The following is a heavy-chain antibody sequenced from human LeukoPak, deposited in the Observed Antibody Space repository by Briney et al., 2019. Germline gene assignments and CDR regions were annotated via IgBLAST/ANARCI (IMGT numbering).Heavy chain of an antibody. CDR3: ARGVVPAAIKPAFGY. J-gene: IGHJ4*02. Sequence: SETLSLTCTVSGGSISSYYWSWIRQPPGKGLEWIGSIYHSGSTYYNPSLKSRVTISVDTSKNQFSLKLSSVTAADTAVYYCARGVVPAAIKPAFGYWGQGTLVTVSS. CDR2: IYHSGST. D-gene: IGHD2-2*02. CDR1: GGSISSYY. V-gene: IGHV4-59*08.